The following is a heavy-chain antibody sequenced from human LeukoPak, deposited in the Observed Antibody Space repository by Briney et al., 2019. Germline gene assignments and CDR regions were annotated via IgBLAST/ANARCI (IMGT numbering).Heavy chain of an antibody. V-gene: IGHV4-39*07. CDR2: IYHSGST. J-gene: IGHJ3*02. Sequence: SETLSLTCTVSGGSISSGDYYWGWIRQPPGKGLEWIGSIYHSGSTYYNPSLKSRVTISVDTSKNQFSLKLSSVTAADTAVYYCARPGGYSGYDPTADDAFDIWGQGTMVTVSS. CDR1: GGSISSGDYY. D-gene: IGHD5-12*01. CDR3: ARPGGYSGYDPTADDAFDI.